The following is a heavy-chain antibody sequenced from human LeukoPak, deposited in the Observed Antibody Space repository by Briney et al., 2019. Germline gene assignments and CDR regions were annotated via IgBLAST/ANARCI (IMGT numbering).Heavy chain of an antibody. J-gene: IGHJ6*03. CDR2: IYSGGST. V-gene: IGHV3-53*01. CDR1: GFTVSSNY. Sequence: PGGSLRLSCAASGFTVSSNYMSWVRQAPGKGLEWVSVIYSGGSTYYADSVKGRFTISRDNSKNTLYLQMNSLRAEDTAVYYCARVIGVATDYVRDYYYYYYMDVWGKGTTVTVSS. D-gene: IGHD3-16*01. CDR3: ARVIGVATDYVRDYYYYYYMDV.